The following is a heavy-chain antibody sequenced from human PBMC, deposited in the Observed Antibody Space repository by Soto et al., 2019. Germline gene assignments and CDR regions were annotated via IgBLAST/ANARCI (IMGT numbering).Heavy chain of an antibody. D-gene: IGHD3-3*01. V-gene: IGHV1-69*02. Sequence: VASVKVSCKASGGTFSSYTISWVRQAPGQGLEWMGRIIPILGIANYAQKFQGRVTITADKSTSTAYMELSSLRSEDTAVYYCASRFDDFWSGYGWFDPWGQGTLVTVSS. CDR2: IIPILGIA. J-gene: IGHJ5*02. CDR1: GGTFSSYT. CDR3: ASRFDDFWSGYGWFDP.